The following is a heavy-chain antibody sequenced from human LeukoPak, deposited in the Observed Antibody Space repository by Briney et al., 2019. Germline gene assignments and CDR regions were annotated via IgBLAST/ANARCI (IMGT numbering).Heavy chain of an antibody. J-gene: IGHJ6*02. D-gene: IGHD1-20*01. V-gene: IGHV3-23*01. Sequence: PGGSLRLSCAASGFTFSSYAMSWVRQAPGKGLEWVSAISGSGGTTYNADSVKGRFTISRDNSKNTLYLQMNSLRAEDTAVYYCAKGSNWNPYYYYGMDVWGQGTTVTVSS. CDR2: ISGSGGTT. CDR3: AKGSNWNPYYYYGMDV. CDR1: GFTFSSYA.